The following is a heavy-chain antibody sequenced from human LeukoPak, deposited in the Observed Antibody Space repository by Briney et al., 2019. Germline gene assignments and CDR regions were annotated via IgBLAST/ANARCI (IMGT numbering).Heavy chain of an antibody. CDR1: GGTFSSYA. CDR2: IIPILGIA. CDR3: ARSKGYDSSGYYYHYFDY. J-gene: IGHJ4*02. D-gene: IGHD3-22*01. V-gene: IGHV1-69*04. Sequence: ASVKVSCKASGGTFSSYAISWVRQAPGQGLEWMGRIIPILGIANYAQKFQGRVTITADKSTSTAYMELSSLRSEDTAVYYCARSKGYDSSGYYYHYFDYWGQGTLVAVSS.